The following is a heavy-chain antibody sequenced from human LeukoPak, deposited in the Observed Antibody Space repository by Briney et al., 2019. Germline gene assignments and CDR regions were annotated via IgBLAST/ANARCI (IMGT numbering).Heavy chain of an antibody. CDR1: GGSISSYY. Sequence: PSETQTLTCTVSGGSISSYYWSWIRQPPGKGLEWLGYICYSGSTNYNPSLKSRVTISVDTSKNQFSLKLSTVTAEDTAVYYCARDDSGVGMVGPRYCSGGSCYSDPRWVPNWFDPCGERSVVADSS. J-gene: IGHJ5*02. CDR2: ICYSGST. CDR3: ARDDSGVGMVGPRYCSGGSCYSDPRWVPNWFDP. V-gene: IGHV4-59*12. D-gene: IGHD2-15*01.